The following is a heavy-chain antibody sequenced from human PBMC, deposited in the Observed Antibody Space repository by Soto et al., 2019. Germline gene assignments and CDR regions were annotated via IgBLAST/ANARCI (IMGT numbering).Heavy chain of an antibody. CDR1: GFTFSGSA. Sequence: GGSLRLSCAASGFTFSGSAMHWVRQASGKGLEWVGRIRSKANSYATAYAASVKGRFTISRDDSKNTAYLQMNSLKTEDTAVYYCTRVGSGSYYNVMKTPYYYYGMDVWGQGTTVTVSS. D-gene: IGHD3-10*01. V-gene: IGHV3-73*01. J-gene: IGHJ6*02. CDR2: IRSKANSYAT. CDR3: TRVGSGSYYNVMKTPYYYYGMDV.